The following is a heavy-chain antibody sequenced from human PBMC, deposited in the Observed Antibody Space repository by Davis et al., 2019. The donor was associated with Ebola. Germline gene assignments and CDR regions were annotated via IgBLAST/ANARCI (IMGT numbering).Heavy chain of an antibody. J-gene: IGHJ6*02. CDR2: INPSGGST. V-gene: IGHV1-46*01. CDR1: GYTFTSYY. Sequence: ASVKVSCKASGYTFTSYYMHWVRQAPGQGLEWMGIINPSGGSTSYAQKFQGRVTMTRDTSISTAYMELSRLRSDDTAVYYCARGATVLVVYAYSYYYYGMDVWGQGTTVTVSS. CDR3: ARGATVLVVYAYSYYYYGMDV. D-gene: IGHD2-8*02.